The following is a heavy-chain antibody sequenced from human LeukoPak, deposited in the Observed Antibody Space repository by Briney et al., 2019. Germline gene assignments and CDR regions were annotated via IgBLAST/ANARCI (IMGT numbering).Heavy chain of an antibody. J-gene: IGHJ6*02. Sequence: TSETLSLTCAVYGGSFSGYYWSWIRQPPGKGLEWIGEINHSGSTNYNPSLKSRVTISVDTSKNQFSLKLSSVTAADTAVYYCARGASYNYYYGMDVWGQGTTVTVSS. D-gene: IGHD3-16*01. CDR1: GGSFSGYY. CDR3: ARGASYNYYYGMDV. V-gene: IGHV4-34*01. CDR2: INHSGST.